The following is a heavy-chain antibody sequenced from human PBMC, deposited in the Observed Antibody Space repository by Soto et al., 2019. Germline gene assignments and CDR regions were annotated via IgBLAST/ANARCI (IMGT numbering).Heavy chain of an antibody. D-gene: IGHD4-17*01. Sequence: SDTLSLTCTVSGGSIISYYWSWVRQPPGKGLEWIGEIYHSGSTNYNPSLKSRVTISVDKSKNQFSLKLSSVTAADTAVYYCARDSYYGGQLDYWGQGTLVTVSS. CDR2: IYHSGST. CDR1: GGSIISYY. J-gene: IGHJ4*02. V-gene: IGHV4-4*02. CDR3: ARDSYYGGQLDY.